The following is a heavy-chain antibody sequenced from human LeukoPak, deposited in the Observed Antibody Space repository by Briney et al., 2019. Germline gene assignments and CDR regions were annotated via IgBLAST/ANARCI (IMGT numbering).Heavy chain of an antibody. J-gene: IGHJ4*02. CDR1: GFTFSSYS. Sequence: GGSPRLSCAASGFTFSSYSMNWVRQAPGKGLEWVSYISSSSSTIYYADSVKGRFTISRDNAKNSLYLQMNSLRDEDTAVYYCARERAVTIQPLDYWGQGTLSPSPQ. CDR3: ARERAVTIQPLDY. CDR2: ISSSSSTI. D-gene: IGHD4-17*01. V-gene: IGHV3-48*02.